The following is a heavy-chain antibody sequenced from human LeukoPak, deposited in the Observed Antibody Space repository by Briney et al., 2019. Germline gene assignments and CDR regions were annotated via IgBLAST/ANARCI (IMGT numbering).Heavy chain of an antibody. CDR2: FDPEVGEA. CDR3: ARDDGVLGYCSSTSCSPGALDI. D-gene: IGHD2-2*01. V-gene: IGHV1-24*01. CDR1: GYTLTELS. Sequence: ASVKVSGKVSGYTLTELSMHWVRQAPGKGLEWMGGFDPEVGEAIYAQKFQGRVTMTEDTSTDTAYMELRSLRSDDTAVYYCARDDGVLGYCSSTSCSPGALDIWGQGTMVTVSS. J-gene: IGHJ3*02.